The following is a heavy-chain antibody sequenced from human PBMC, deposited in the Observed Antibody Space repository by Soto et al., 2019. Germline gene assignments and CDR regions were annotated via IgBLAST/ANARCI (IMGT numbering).Heavy chain of an antibody. D-gene: IGHD3-10*01. CDR3: ARGSAGHYNSGTLLD. J-gene: IGHJ4*02. CDR1: GFTFSSYG. CDR2: ISYDGINE. V-gene: IGHV3-30*03. Sequence: QVHLVESGGGVVQPGRSLRLSCAASGFTFSSYGMHWVRQAPGKGLEWVAVISYDGINEYYADSVKGRFTISRDNSKNTLYLQMNSLRAEDTAVYYCARGSAGHYNSGTLLDWGQGTLVTVSS.